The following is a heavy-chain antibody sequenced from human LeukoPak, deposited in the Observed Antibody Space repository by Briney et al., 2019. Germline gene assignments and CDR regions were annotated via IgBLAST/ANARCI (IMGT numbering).Heavy chain of an antibody. CDR3: ARATVLEWLFVLDY. Sequence: SETLSLTCTVSGGSISSYYWSWIRQPAGKGLEWIGRIYTSGSTNYNPSLKSRVTMSVDTSKNQFSLKLSSVTAADTAVYYCARATVLEWLFVLDYWGRGTLVTVSS. D-gene: IGHD3-3*01. CDR1: GGSISSYY. CDR2: IYTSGST. V-gene: IGHV4-4*07. J-gene: IGHJ4*02.